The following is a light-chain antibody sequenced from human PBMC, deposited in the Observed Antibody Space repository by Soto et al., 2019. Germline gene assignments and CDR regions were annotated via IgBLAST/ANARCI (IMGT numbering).Light chain of an antibody. CDR3: YSSTSSNTYV. J-gene: IGLJ1*01. CDR2: EVS. V-gene: IGLV2-18*02. Sequence: QSVLTQPPSVSGSPGQSVTISCSGTSSDVGSYNRVSWYQQAPGTAPKVMIYEVSNRPSGVPDRFSGSKSGNTASLTISGLHPEDEADYYCYSSTSSNTYVSGTGTKVTVL. CDR1: SSDVGSYNR.